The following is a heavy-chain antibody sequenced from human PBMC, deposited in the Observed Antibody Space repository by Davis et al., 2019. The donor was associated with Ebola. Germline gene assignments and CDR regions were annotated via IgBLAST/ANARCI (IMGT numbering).Heavy chain of an antibody. Sequence: ASVMVSCKAAGYTFTSYGISWVRQAPRQGLEWMGWSSAYSGKTNYAQKLQGRVTMTTDTSTSTAYMELRSLRSDDTAVYYCAREEYYYDSSCSFNGMDVWGKGTTVTVSS. D-gene: IGHD3-22*01. J-gene: IGHJ6*04. CDR1: GYTFTSYG. CDR3: AREEYYYDSSCSFNGMDV. V-gene: IGHV1-18*01. CDR2: SSAYSGKT.